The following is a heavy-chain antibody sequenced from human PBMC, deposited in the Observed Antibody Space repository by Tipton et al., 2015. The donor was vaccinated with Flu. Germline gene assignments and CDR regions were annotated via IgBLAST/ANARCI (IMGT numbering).Heavy chain of an antibody. V-gene: IGHV3-9*01. D-gene: IGHD4-17*01. CDR2: FCWNSGSI. Sequence: SLRLSCAASGFTFDDYAMHWVRQAPGKGLEWVSGFCWNSGSIGDADSVKGRFTISRDNAKNSLYLKMNSLRAEDTALYYCAKDKSGFRDYGDPDAFGIWGQGPMVTVSS. J-gene: IGHJ3*02. CDR3: AKDKSGFRDYGDPDAFGI. CDR1: GFTFDDYA.